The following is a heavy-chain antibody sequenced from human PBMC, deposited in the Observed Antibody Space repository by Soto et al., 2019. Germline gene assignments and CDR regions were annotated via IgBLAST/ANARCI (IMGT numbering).Heavy chain of an antibody. CDR3: ARVPGP. CDR1: GCSVSSGSYY. J-gene: IGHJ5*02. V-gene: IGHV4-61*01. Sequence: PSETLSLTCTVSGCSVSSGSYYWSWILQPPGKGLEWIGYIYYSGSTNYNPSLKSRVTISVDTSKNQFSLKLSSVTAADTAVYYCARVPGPWGQGTLVTVAS. CDR2: IYYSGST.